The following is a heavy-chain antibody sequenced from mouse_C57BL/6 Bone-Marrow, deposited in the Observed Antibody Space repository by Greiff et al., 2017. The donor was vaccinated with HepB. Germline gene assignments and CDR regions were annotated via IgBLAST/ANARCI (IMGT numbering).Heavy chain of an antibody. V-gene: IGHV1-26*01. CDR2: INPNNGGT. Sequence: VQLQQSGPELVKPGASVKISCKASGYTFTDYYMNWVKQSHGKSLEWIGDINPNNGGTSYNQKFKGKATLTVDKSSSTAYMELRSLTSEDSAVYYCARQLRRYDYWGQGTTLTVSS. D-gene: IGHD3-2*02. CDR3: ARQLRRYDY. CDR1: GYTFTDYY. J-gene: IGHJ2*01.